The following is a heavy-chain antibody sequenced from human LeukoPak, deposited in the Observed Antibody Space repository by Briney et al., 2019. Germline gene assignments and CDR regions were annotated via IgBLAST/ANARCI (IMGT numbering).Heavy chain of an antibody. V-gene: IGHV3-66*02. D-gene: IGHD6-13*01. J-gene: IGHJ4*02. CDR3: VTSTGQQFIPYDY. CDR1: GLNLSSNY. Sequence: GGSLRLSCAASGLNLSSNYMTWIRQAPGKGLEWVSLIYGGDAAYYAESVRGRFMISRDNLKNTLFLQMSSLRVEDTAVYYCVTSTGQQFIPYDYWGQGTHVTVSS. CDR2: IYGGDAA.